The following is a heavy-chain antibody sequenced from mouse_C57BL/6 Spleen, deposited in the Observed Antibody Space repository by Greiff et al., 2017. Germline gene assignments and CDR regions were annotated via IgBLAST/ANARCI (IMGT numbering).Heavy chain of an antibody. CDR1: GYTFTSYW. J-gene: IGHJ4*01. V-gene: IGHV1-64*01. CDR2: IHPNSGST. CDR3: ARNLSPYAMDY. Sequence: VQLQQPGAELVKPGASVKLSCKASGYTFTSYWMHWVKQRPGQGLEWIGRIHPNSGSTNYNEKFKSKATLTVDKSSSTAYMQLSSLTSEDSAVYYCARNLSPYAMDYWGQGTSVTVSS. D-gene: IGHD1-1*01.